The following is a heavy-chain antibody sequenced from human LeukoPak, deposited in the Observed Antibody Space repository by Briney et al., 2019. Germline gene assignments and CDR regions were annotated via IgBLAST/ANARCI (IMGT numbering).Heavy chain of an antibody. D-gene: IGHD2-2*01. J-gene: IGHJ6*03. Sequence: ASVKVSCKASGYTFTSYGISWVRQAPGQGLEWMGWISAYNGNTNYAQKLQGRVTMTTDTSTSTAYMELRSLRSDDTAVYYCARQYCSSTSCYVPFYYYMDVWGKGTTVTVSS. CDR3: ARQYCSSTSCYVPFYYYMDV. V-gene: IGHV1-18*01. CDR2: ISAYNGNT. CDR1: GYTFTSYG.